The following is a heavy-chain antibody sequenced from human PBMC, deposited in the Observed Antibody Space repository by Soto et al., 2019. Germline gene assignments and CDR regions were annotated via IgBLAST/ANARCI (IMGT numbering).Heavy chain of an antibody. CDR2: ISSSSSYI. D-gene: IGHD4-17*01. Sequence: EVQLVESGGGLVKPGGSLRLSCAASGFTFSSYSMNWVRQAPGKGLEWVSSISSSSSYIYYADSVKGRFTISRDNAKNSRYLQMNSLRAEDTAVYYCARVHGDYGYDFDIWGQGTMVTVSS. CDR3: ARVHGDYGYDFDI. CDR1: GFTFSSYS. V-gene: IGHV3-21*01. J-gene: IGHJ3*02.